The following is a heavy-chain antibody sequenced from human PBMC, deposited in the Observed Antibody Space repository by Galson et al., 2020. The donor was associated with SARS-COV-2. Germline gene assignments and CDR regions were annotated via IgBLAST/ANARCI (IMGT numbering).Heavy chain of an antibody. CDR2: ISAYNGNT. V-gene: IGHV1-18*01. D-gene: IGHD3-22*01. Sequence: ASVKVSCKASGYTFTSYGISWVRQAPGQGLEWMGWISAYNGNTNYAQKLQGRVPMTTDTSTSTAYMELRSLRSDDTAVYYCARDVFYYDSSGYYLFFGYWGQGTLVTVSS. CDR1: GYTFTSYG. J-gene: IGHJ4*02. CDR3: ARDVFYYDSSGYYLFFGY.